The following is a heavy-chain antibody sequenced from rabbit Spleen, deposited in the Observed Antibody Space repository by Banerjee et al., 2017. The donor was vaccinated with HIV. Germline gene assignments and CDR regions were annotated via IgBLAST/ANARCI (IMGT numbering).Heavy chain of an antibody. CDR2: IVTGSDNT. V-gene: IGHV1S45*01. Sequence: QEHLVESGGGLVKPEGSLTLTCKASGLDFSSSYWICWVRQAPGKGLEWIGCIVTGSDNTYYASRAKGRFTISKTSSTTVTLQMTSLTAADTATYFCARYTGGYAYSLYLWGPGTLVTVS. CDR1: GLDFSSSYW. J-gene: IGHJ4*01. CDR3: ARYTGGYAYSLYL. D-gene: IGHD6-1*01.